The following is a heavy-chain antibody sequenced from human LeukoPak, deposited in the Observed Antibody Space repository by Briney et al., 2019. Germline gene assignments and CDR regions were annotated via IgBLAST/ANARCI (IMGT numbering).Heavy chain of an antibody. J-gene: IGHJ4*02. D-gene: IGHD6-13*01. CDR1: GFIISDYW. V-gene: IGHV3-30*02. Sequence: PGGSLRLSCAASGFIISDYWMTWVRQAPGKGLEWVAFIRYDGSNKYYADSVKGRFTISRDNSKNTLYLQMNSLRPEDTAVYYCAKDRSSSNWYYFDYWGQGTLVTVSS. CDR2: IRYDGSNK. CDR3: AKDRSSSNWYYFDY.